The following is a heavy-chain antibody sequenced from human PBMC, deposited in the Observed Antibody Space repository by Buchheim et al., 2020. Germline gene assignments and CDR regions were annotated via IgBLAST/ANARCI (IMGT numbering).Heavy chain of an antibody. CDR3: ARDLGTAGTDWFDP. Sequence: QVQLVESGGGVVQPGRSLRLSCAASGFTFSSYAMHWVRQAPGKGLEWVAVISYDGSNKYYADSVKGRFTISRDNSKNPLYLQMNSLRAEDTAVYYCARDLGTAGTDWFDPWGQGTL. CDR1: GFTFSSYA. V-gene: IGHV3-30-3*01. CDR2: ISYDGSNK. D-gene: IGHD1-1*01. J-gene: IGHJ5*02.